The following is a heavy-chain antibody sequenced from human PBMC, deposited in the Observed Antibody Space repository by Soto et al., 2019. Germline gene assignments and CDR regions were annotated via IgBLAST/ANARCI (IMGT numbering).Heavy chain of an antibody. Sequence: EVQLLESGGGLVQPGGSLRLSCAASGFTFSSYAMSWVRQAPGKGLEWVSAISGSGGSTYYADSVKGRFTISRDNSKNTLYLQMNSLRAEDTAVYYCAKTYYDFWSGYYAFDYWGQGTLVTVSS. CDR3: AKTYYDFWSGYYAFDY. CDR1: GFTFSSYA. D-gene: IGHD3-3*01. V-gene: IGHV3-23*01. CDR2: ISGSGGST. J-gene: IGHJ4*02.